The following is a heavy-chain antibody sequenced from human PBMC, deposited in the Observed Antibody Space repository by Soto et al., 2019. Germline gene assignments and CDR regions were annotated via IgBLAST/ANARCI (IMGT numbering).Heavy chain of an antibody. Sequence: QVQLVESGGGVVQPGRSLRLSCAASGFIFSNYAMNWVRQAPGKGLEWLALISHDGNNDYYTDSVKGRFTISRGNSKSALYLQMNSLRPEDTAVYYCAKCTSTSCHLGSDYWGQGTLVTVSS. CDR1: GFIFSNYA. J-gene: IGHJ4*02. V-gene: IGHV3-30-3*01. CDR2: ISHDGNND. D-gene: IGHD2-2*01. CDR3: AKCTSTSCHLGSDY.